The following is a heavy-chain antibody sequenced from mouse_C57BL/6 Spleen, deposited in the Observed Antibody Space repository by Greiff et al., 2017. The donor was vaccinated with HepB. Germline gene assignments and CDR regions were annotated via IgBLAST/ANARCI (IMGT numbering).Heavy chain of an antibody. CDR2: ISSGGSYT. Sequence: EVNVVESGGDLVKPGGSLKLSCAASGFTFSSYGMSWVRQTPDKRLEWVATISSGGSYTYYPDSVKGRFTISRDNAKNTLYLQMSSLKSEDTAMYYCARRRDYEYAMDYWGQGTSVTVSS. CDR1: GFTFSSYG. CDR3: ARRRDYEYAMDY. J-gene: IGHJ4*01. V-gene: IGHV5-6*02. D-gene: IGHD2-4*01.